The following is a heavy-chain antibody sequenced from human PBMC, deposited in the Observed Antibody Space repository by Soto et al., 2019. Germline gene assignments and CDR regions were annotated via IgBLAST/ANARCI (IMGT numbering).Heavy chain of an antibody. CDR2: IIPMFGTA. D-gene: IGHD3-22*01. CDR3: ARVGPAHYYDSSGYYSPLDY. Sequence: QVQLVQSGAEVKKPGSSVKVSCKASGDTFSSYAINWVRQAPGQGLEWMGGIIPMFGTANYAQKFKGRVTITAGESSSTADIELSSLRSEDTAVYYCARVGPAHYYDSSGYYSPLDYWGQGTLVTVSS. J-gene: IGHJ4*02. V-gene: IGHV1-69*01. CDR1: GDTFSSYA.